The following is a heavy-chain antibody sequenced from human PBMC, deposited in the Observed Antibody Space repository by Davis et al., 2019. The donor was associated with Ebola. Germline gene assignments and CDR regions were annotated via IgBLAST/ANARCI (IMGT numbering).Heavy chain of an antibody. J-gene: IGHJ4*02. Sequence: ASVKVSCKASGYTFTDYNIHRMRQAPGQGLEWLGRVLLNSGDTNFAQKFQGRVTMTRDTSISTVYMEMSSLRYDDTADYYCARGHNYAHEYWGQGTLVTVSS. CDR3: ARGHNYAHEY. CDR1: GYTFTDYN. V-gene: IGHV1-2*06. CDR2: VLLNSGDT. D-gene: IGHD4-11*01.